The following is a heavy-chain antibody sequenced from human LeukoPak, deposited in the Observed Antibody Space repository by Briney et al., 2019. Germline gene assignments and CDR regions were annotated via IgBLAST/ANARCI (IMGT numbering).Heavy chain of an antibody. CDR2: ISSSGSTI. CDR3: ARIGGYYYFDY. V-gene: IGHV3-48*03. J-gene: IGHJ4*02. CDR1: GFTFRNYE. D-gene: IGHD3-22*01. Sequence: GGSLRLTCAASGFTFRNYEMNWVRQAPGKGLEWVSYISSSGSTIYYADSVKGRFTISRDNAKNSLYLQMNSLRAEDAAVYYCARIGGYYYFDYWGQGALVTVSS.